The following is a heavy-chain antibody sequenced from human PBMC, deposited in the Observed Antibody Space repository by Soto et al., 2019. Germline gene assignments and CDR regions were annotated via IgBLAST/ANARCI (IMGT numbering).Heavy chain of an antibody. CDR3: ARHDAGGVAADY. Sequence: GESLKISCKGSGYSFTSYWIGWVRQMPGKGLEWMGIIYPGDSDTRYSPSFQGQVTISVDKSINTAYLQWSSLKVSDTGIFYCARHDAGGVAADYWGQGTQVTVSS. CDR1: GYSFTSYW. J-gene: IGHJ4*02. CDR2: IYPGDSDT. D-gene: IGHD3-16*01. V-gene: IGHV5-51*01.